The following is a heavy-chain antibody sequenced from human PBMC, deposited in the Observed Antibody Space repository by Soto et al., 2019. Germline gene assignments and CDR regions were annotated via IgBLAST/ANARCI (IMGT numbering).Heavy chain of an antibody. J-gene: IGHJ3*02. V-gene: IGHV1-2*04. CDR3: ARCLEMATIGCAFDI. Sequence: ASVKVSCKASGYTFTGYYMHWVRQAPGQGLEWMGWINPNSGGTNYAQKFQGWVTMTRDTSISTAYMELSRLRSDDTAVYYCARCLEMATIGCAFDIWGQGTMVTGSS. D-gene: IGHD5-12*01. CDR1: GYTFTGYY. CDR2: INPNSGGT.